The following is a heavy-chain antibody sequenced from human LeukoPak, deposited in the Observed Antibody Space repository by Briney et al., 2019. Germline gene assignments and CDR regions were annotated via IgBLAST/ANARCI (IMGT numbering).Heavy chain of an antibody. V-gene: IGHV1-18*01. CDR1: GYTFTSYG. CDR2: ISAYNGNT. J-gene: IGHJ6*03. D-gene: IGHD2-2*02. CDR3: ARTEYQLLYGYYYMDV. Sequence: ASVKVSCKASGYTFTSYGISWVRQAPGQGLEWMGWISAYNGNTNYAQKLQGRATMTTDTSTSSAYMELRSLRSDDTAVYYCARTEYQLLYGYYYMDVWGKGTTVTVSS.